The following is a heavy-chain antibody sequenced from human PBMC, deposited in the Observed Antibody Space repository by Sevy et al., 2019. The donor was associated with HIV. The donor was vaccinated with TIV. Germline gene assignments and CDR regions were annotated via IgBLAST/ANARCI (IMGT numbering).Heavy chain of an antibody. J-gene: IGHJ4*02. CDR3: ARGLALRFLESQGYYFDY. V-gene: IGHV3-21*01. Sequence: GGSLRLSCAASGFTFSSYSMNWVRQAPGKGLEWVSSISSSSSYIYYADSVKGRFTISRDNAKNSLYLQMNSLRAEDTAVYYCARGLALRFLESQGYYFDYWGQRTLVTVSS. CDR1: GFTFSSYS. D-gene: IGHD3-3*01. CDR2: ISSSSSYI.